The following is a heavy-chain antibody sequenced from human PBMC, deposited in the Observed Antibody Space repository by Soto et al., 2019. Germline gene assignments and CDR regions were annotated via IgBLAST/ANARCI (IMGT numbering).Heavy chain of an antibody. Sequence: GGSLRLSCAASGFTFSSYAMTWVRQAPGKGLEWVSAISGSGGSTYYADSVKGRFTISRDNSKNTLYLQMNSLRAEDTAVYYCVKAHGSSRYYFDYWGQGALVTVSS. J-gene: IGHJ4*02. CDR1: GFTFSSYA. D-gene: IGHD6-13*01. V-gene: IGHV3-23*01. CDR3: VKAHGSSRYYFDY. CDR2: ISGSGGST.